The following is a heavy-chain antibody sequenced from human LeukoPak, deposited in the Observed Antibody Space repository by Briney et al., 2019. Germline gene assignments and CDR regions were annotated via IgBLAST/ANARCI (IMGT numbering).Heavy chain of an antibody. CDR3: ARSNGGPLWFGELPSPLDY. J-gene: IGHJ4*02. CDR2: IWYDGSNK. V-gene: IGHV3-33*01. Sequence: PGRSLRLSCAASGFTFSSYGMHWVRQAPGKGLEWVAVIWYDGSNKYYADSVKGRFTISRDNSKNTLYLQMNSLRDEDTAVYYCARSNGGPLWFGELPSPLDYWGQGTLVTVSS. D-gene: IGHD3-10*01. CDR1: GFTFSSYG.